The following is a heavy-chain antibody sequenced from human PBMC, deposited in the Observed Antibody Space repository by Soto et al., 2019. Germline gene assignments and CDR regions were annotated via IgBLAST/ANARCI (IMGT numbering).Heavy chain of an antibody. D-gene: IGHD6-13*01. J-gene: IGHJ3*02. V-gene: IGHV4-30-4*02. CDR2: IYYSGST. CDR1: GGSISSGDYY. Sequence: PSETLSLSCTVSGGSISSGDYYGSWIRKPPGKGLEWIGYIYYSGSTYYNPSLKSRVTISVDTSKNQLSLKLSSVTAADTAVYYCARPGRSSWYNLAFDIWGQGTMVT. CDR3: ARPGRSSWYNLAFDI.